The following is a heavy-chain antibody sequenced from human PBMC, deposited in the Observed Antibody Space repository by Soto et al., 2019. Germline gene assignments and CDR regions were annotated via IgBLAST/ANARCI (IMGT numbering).Heavy chain of an antibody. J-gene: IGHJ5*02. D-gene: IGHD3-16*01. CDR3: ARQWGIFGGHNWFDP. CDR2: IYYSGST. Sequence: ASETLSLTCTVSGGSISSSSYYWGWIRQPPGKGLEWIGSIYYSGSTYYNPSLKSRVTISVDTSKNQFSLKLCSVTAADTAVYYCARQWGIFGGHNWFDPWGQGTLVTVSS. V-gene: IGHV4-39*01. CDR1: GGSISSSSYY.